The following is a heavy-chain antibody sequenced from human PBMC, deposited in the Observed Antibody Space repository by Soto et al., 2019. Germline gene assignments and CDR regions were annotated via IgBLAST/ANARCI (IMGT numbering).Heavy chain of an antibody. CDR3: ALGHVRRRGGMDV. D-gene: IGHD6-25*01. V-gene: IGHV3-30*01. J-gene: IGHJ6*02. CDR1: EFTFSNHP. Sequence: QVQLVESGGGVVQPGTSLRLSCAASEFTFSNHPMHWVRQAPGKGLEWVAVISYDENTQYYAHSVKGRFTISRDNFKNTLYLQMASLSPEDTAVYYCALGHVRRRGGMDVWGLGTAVSVSS. CDR2: ISYDENTQ.